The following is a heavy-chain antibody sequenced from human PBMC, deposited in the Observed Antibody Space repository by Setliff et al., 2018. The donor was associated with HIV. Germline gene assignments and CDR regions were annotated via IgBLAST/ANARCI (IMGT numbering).Heavy chain of an antibody. CDR3: ARYHYGVDWFDP. CDR2: INHSGST. CDR1: GGSFSDYN. D-gene: IGHD3-10*01. J-gene: IGHJ5*02. V-gene: IGHV4-34*01. Sequence: TSETLSLTCAVYGGSFSDYNWSWIRQPPGKGLEWIGEINHSGSTNYNPSLKSRVTMSVDTSKNQFSLKLTSVTAADTAVYYCARYHYGVDWFDPWGQGTLVTVSS.